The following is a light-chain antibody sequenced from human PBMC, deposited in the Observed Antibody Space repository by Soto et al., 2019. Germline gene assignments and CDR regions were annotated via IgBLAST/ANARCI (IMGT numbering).Light chain of an antibody. CDR3: QQHNNWPPIT. V-gene: IGKV3-15*01. CDR1: QRVSRN. CDR2: DAS. J-gene: IGKJ5*01. Sequence: EIVMTQSPATLSVSPGERATLSCRASQRVSRNLAWYQQKPGQAPRLLIYDASTRATGIPDRFSGSGSETEFTLTISSLQSEDYAIYYCQQHNNWPPITFGQGTRLEIK.